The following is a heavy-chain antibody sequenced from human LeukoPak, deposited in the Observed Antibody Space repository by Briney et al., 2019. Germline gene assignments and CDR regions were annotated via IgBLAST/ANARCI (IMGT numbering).Heavy chain of an antibody. CDR2: IYHSGST. CDR3: ARQGGYYDSSGPPFY. CDR1: GYSISSGYY. V-gene: IGHV4-38-2*02. J-gene: IGHJ4*02. Sequence: SETLSHTCTVSGYSISSGYYWGWIRQPPGKGLEWIGSIYHSGSTYYNPSLKSRVTISVDTSKNQFSLKLSSVTAADTAVYYCARQGGYYDSSGPPFYWGQGTLVTVSS. D-gene: IGHD3-22*01.